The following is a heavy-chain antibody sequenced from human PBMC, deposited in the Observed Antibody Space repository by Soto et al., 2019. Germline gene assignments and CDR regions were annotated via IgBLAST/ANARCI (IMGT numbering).Heavy chain of an antibody. Sequence: GASVKVSCKASGSTFTSSAVQWVRQARGQRLEWIGWIVVGIGNRNYSQKFQERVTITRDTSLSTPYLEVAGLILDDTGVYYCARDRETDVVVAAFNCYGAWGQGTLVRVSS. V-gene: IGHV1-58*01. CDR1: GSTFTSSA. CDR2: IVVGIGNR. CDR3: ARDRETDVVVAAFNCYGA. D-gene: IGHD2-15*01. J-gene: IGHJ5*02.